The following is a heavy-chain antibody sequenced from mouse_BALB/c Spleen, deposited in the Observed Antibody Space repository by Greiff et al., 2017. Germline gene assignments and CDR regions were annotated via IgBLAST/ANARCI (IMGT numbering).Heavy chain of an antibody. CDR2: IDPANGNT. CDR1: GFNIKDTY. J-gene: IGHJ3*01. Sequence: EVQLVESGAELVKPGASVKLSCTASGFNIKDTYMHWVKQRPEQGLEWIGRIDPANGNTKYDPKFQGKATITADTSSNTAYLQLSSLTSEDTAVYYCAPYGNYRFAYWGQGTLVTVSA. CDR3: APYGNYRFAY. D-gene: IGHD2-1*01. V-gene: IGHV14-3*02.